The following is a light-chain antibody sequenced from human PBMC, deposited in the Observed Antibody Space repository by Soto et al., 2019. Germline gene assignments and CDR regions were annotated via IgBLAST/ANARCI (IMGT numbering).Light chain of an antibody. CDR1: QSVSSN. J-gene: IGKJ4*01. CDR2: GAS. Sequence: EIVMTQSPATLSVSPGERATLSCRASQSVSSNLAWYQQKPGQAPRLLIYGASTRATGISARFSGSGSGTEFTLTISSLQSEDFAVYYWQQYNNWPLTFGGGTKVEIK. V-gene: IGKV3-15*01. CDR3: QQYNNWPLT.